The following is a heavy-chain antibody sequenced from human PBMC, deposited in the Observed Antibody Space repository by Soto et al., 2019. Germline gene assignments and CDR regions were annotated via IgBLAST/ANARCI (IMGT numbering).Heavy chain of an antibody. CDR1: GFTFSSYG. CDR2: ISYDGSNK. D-gene: IGHD5-18*01. J-gene: IGHJ4*02. CDR3: AKIPHSYGHYFDY. V-gene: IGHV3-30*18. Sequence: PGGSLRLSCAASGFTFSSYGMHWVRQAPGKGLEWVAVISYDGSNKYYADSVKGRFTISRDNSKNTLYLQMNSLRAEDTAVYYCAKIPHSYGHYFDYWGQGTLVTVSS.